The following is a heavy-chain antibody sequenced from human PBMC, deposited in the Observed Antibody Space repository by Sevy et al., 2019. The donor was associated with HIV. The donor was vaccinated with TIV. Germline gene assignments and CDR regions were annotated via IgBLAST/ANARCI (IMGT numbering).Heavy chain of an antibody. D-gene: IGHD2-2*01. Sequence: GGSLRLSCAASGFTFSSYGMHGVRQAPGKGLEWVAVISYDGSNKYYADSVKGRFTISRDNSKNTLYLQMNSLRAEDTAVYYCATRYCSSTSCYEEVDYWGQGTLVTVSS. V-gene: IGHV3-30*03. J-gene: IGHJ4*02. CDR3: ATRYCSSTSCYEEVDY. CDR2: ISYDGSNK. CDR1: GFTFSSYG.